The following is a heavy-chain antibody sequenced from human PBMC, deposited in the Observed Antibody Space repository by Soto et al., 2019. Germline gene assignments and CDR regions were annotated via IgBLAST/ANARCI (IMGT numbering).Heavy chain of an antibody. CDR1: GYTFTSYG. CDR2: ISAYNGNT. J-gene: IGHJ6*03. Sequence: GASVKVSCKASGYTFTSYGISWVRQAPGQGLEWMGWISAYNGNTNYAQKLQGRVTMTTDTSTSTAYMELRSLRSDDTAVYYCARGHAVRGVINYYYYYYMDVWGKGTTVTVSS. V-gene: IGHV1-18*01. D-gene: IGHD3-10*01. CDR3: ARGHAVRGVINYYYYYYMDV.